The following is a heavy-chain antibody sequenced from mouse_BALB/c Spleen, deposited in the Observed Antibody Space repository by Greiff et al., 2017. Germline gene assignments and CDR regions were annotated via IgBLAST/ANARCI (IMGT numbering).Heavy chain of an antibody. V-gene: IGHV5-6*02. Sequence: EVKLVESGGDLVKPGGSLKLSCAASGFTFSSYGMSWVRQTPDKRLEWVATISSGGSYTYYPDSVKGRFTISRDNAKNTLYLQMSSLKSEDTAMYYCATRSTMITTGFAYWGQGTLVTVSA. D-gene: IGHD2-4*01. J-gene: IGHJ3*01. CDR3: ATRSTMITTGFAY. CDR2: ISSGGSYT. CDR1: GFTFSSYG.